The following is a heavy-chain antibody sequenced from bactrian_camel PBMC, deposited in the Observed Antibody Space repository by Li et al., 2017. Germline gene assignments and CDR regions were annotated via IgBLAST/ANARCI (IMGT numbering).Heavy chain of an antibody. CDR2: IRRSGGET. CDR1: GHSRGSNC. J-gene: IGHJ4*01. CDR3: AASCRYCYSDSRSESGCVY. D-gene: IGHD3*01. V-gene: IGHV3S55*01. Sequence: QVQLVESGGGSVQAGGSLRLSCKVSGHSRGSNCVGWYRLPPGRAPAEREGIAAIRRSGGETWYAGSVKGRFTISKDKAKDTVYLQMNSLKPEDTAVYYCAASCRYCYSDSRSESGCVYWGQGTQVTVS.